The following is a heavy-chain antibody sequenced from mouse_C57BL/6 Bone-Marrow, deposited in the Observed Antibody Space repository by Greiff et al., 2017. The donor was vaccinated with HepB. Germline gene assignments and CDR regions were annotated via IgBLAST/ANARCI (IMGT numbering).Heavy chain of an antibody. V-gene: IGHV1-9*01. D-gene: IGHD2-3*01. J-gene: IGHJ3*01. CDR2: ILPGSGST. CDR1: GYTFTGYW. Sequence: QVQLKESGAELMKPGASVKLSCKATGYTFTGYWIEWVKQRPGHGLEWIGEILPGSGSTNYNEKFKGKATFTADTSSNTAYMQLSSLTTEDSAIYYCASYDGYYEAYWGQGTLVTVSA. CDR3: ASYDGYYEAY.